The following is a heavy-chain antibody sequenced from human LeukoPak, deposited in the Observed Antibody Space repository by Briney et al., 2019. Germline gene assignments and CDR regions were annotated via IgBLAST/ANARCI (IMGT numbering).Heavy chain of an antibody. V-gene: IGHV1-69*13. CDR2: IIPIFGTA. Sequence: GASVKVSCKASGGTFSSYAISWVRQAPGQGLEWMGGIIPIFGTANYAQKFQGRVTITADESTSTAYMELSSLRSEDTAVYYCARGLSIARSLCSSTSCCCLLDYWGQGTLVTVSS. J-gene: IGHJ4*02. CDR1: GGTFSSYA. CDR3: ARGLSIARSLCSSTSCCCLLDY. D-gene: IGHD2-2*01.